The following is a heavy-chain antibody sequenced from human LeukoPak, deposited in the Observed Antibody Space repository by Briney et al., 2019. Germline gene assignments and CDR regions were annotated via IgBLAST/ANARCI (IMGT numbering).Heavy chain of an antibody. CDR3: ARGARLTMVRGVIRYYYMDV. Sequence: GGSLRLSCAASGFTFSDYYMSWIRQAPGKGLEWVSYISSRSNTIYYADSVKGRFTISRDNSKNTLYLQMNSLRAEDTAVYYCARGARLTMVRGVIRYYYMDVWGKGTTVTISS. J-gene: IGHJ6*03. CDR2: ISSRSNTI. CDR1: GFTFSDYY. D-gene: IGHD3-10*01. V-gene: IGHV3-11*04.